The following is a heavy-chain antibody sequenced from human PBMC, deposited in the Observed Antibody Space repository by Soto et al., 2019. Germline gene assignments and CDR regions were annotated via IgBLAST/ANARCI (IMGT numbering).Heavy chain of an antibody. V-gene: IGHV3-23*01. CDR3: AKSPITMIVVVITYYFDY. Sequence: EVQLLESGGGLVQPGGSLRLSCAASGFTFSSYAMSWVRQAPGKGLEWVSAISGSGGSTYYADSVKGRFTISRDNSKNTLYLQMNSLRAEDTAVYYCAKSPITMIVVVITYYFDYWGQGTLVTVSS. CDR2: ISGSGGST. D-gene: IGHD3-22*01. CDR1: GFTFSSYA. J-gene: IGHJ4*02.